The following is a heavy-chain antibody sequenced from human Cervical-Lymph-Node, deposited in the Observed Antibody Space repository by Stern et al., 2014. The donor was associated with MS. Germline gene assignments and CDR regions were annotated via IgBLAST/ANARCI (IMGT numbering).Heavy chain of an antibody. CDR3: ARGDDKTSYDY. Sequence: QVQLVESGAEVKKPGASVKVSCKASGYTFTNTGINWVRLAPGQGPEWMGWVSTYNGNTKYAQKLRGRVTMTTDTSTSTAYMELRSLRSDDTAVYYCARGDDKTSYDYWGQETLVTVSS. J-gene: IGHJ4*02. CDR2: VSTYNGNT. D-gene: IGHD1-1*01. V-gene: IGHV1-18*01. CDR1: GYTFTNTG.